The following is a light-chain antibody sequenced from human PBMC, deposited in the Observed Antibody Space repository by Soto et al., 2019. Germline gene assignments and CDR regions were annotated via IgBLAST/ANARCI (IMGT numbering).Light chain of an antibody. V-gene: IGKV3-11*01. Sequence: ILLTQSPATLSLSPWKISTLSCRASPNISSYLIWYQQKPGQAPRLLIYDVSNRATGIPARFSGSGSGTDFTLTISSLEPEDFAVYYCQQRSNWPRTFGQGTKVDIK. J-gene: IGKJ1*01. CDR1: PNISSY. CDR2: DVS. CDR3: QQRSNWPRT.